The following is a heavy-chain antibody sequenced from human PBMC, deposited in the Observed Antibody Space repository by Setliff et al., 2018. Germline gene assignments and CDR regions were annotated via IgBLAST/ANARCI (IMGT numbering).Heavy chain of an antibody. CDR1: GASVINYY. J-gene: IGHJ1*01. Sequence: SETLSLTCNVYGASVINYYWNWIRQSAGEGLEWLGGIYSDGRSSYNPSLKSRISMSLDASKNEIFLKMSSLTAADTARCYCVRVGREHGDSGGHDAFRNWGQGKMVTVSS. V-gene: IGHV4-4*07. D-gene: IGHD4-17*01. CDR3: VRVGREHGDSGGHDAFRN. CDR2: IYSDGRS.